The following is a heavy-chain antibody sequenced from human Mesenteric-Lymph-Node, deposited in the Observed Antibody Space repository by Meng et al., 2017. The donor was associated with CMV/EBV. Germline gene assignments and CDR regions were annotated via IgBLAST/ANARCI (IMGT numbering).Heavy chain of an antibody. CDR1: GGSFSDYY. V-gene: IGHV4-34*01. J-gene: IGHJ6*02. CDR2: ITRSGST. CDR3: ARYESFSGMDV. Sequence: SETLSLTCAVYGGSFSDYYWSWIRQPLGKGLEWIGEITRSGSTDYNSSLKSRVTISVDTSKNQFSLKLSSVTAADTAVYYCARYESFSGMDVWGQGTTVTVSS. D-gene: IGHD3-16*02.